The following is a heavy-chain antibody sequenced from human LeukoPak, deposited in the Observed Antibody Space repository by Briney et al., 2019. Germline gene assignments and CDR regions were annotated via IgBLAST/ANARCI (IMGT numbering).Heavy chain of an antibody. CDR2: ITLHSGDT. Sequence: ASVKVSCTASGDTLTVHYIHWVRQAPGQGLEGLGWITLHSGDTHYAQKFQGRLTMTSDTSISTGYLELRRVQFDDTAVYYCAREGQLGLDNWGQGTLVTVSS. D-gene: IGHD1-1*01. CDR3: AREGQLGLDN. J-gene: IGHJ1*01. CDR1: GDTLTVHY. V-gene: IGHV1-2*02.